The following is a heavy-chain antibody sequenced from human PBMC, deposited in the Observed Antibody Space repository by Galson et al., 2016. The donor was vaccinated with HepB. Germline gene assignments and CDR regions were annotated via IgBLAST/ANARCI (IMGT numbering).Heavy chain of an antibody. Sequence: SLRLSCAASGFTFSASAIHWVRQAAGKGPEWLGCIRSRSNAYATTYSASVKGRFTISREDSKSTAYLQMTGLKTEDTATYYCTRHEQSGTNDYWGQGTLVTVSS. CDR1: GFTFSASA. J-gene: IGHJ4*02. D-gene: IGHD1-1*01. V-gene: IGHV3-73*01. CDR3: TRHEQSGTNDY. CDR2: IRSRSNAYAT.